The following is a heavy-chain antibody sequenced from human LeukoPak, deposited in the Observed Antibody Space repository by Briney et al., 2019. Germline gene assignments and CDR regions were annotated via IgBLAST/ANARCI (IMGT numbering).Heavy chain of an antibody. Sequence: PGGSLRLSCAASGFTFSSNYMSWVRQAPGKGLEWVSVIYSGGSTYYADSVKGRFTISRDNSKNTLYLQMNSLRAEDTAVYYCARERERETYYYDSSGPNWFDPWGQGTLVTVSS. J-gene: IGHJ5*02. V-gene: IGHV3-53*01. CDR3: ARERERETYYYDSSGPNWFDP. CDR2: IYSGGST. CDR1: GFTFSSNY. D-gene: IGHD3-22*01.